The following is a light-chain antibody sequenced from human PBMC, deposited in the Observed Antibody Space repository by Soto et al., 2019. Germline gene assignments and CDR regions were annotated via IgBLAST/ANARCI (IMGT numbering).Light chain of an antibody. CDR2: GAS. CDR3: QVYGVSSPT. V-gene: IGKV3-20*01. J-gene: IGKJ1*01. Sequence: EIVLTQSPGTLSLSPGERATLSCRASQTISNSYSAWYQQKPGQAPRLLIYGASTRATGIPERFSGSGSGTDFTLTISRLEPGDFAVYYCQVYGVSSPTFGQGTKVEIK. CDR1: QTISNSY.